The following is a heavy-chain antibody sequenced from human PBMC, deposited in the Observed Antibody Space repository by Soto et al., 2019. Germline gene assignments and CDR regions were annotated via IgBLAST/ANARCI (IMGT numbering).Heavy chain of an antibody. V-gene: IGHV4-59*08. CDR1: GSSISSYY. J-gene: IGHJ6*03. D-gene: IGHD6-6*01. Sequence: SETLSLTGTVSGSSISSYYWSWIRQPPGKGLEWIGYIYYSGSTNYNPSLKSRVTISVDTSKNQFSLKLSSVTAADTAVYYCARLGIAARPYYYYYYMDVWGNGTTVTVSS. CDR3: ARLGIAARPYYYYYYMDV. CDR2: IYYSGST.